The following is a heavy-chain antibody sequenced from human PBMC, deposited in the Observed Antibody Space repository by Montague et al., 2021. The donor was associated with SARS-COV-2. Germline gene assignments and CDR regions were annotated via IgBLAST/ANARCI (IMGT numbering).Heavy chain of an antibody. CDR3: ARLTAGYCSGGSCYWGTGFDY. V-gene: IGHV4-31*03. Sequence: TLSLTCTVSGGSISSGGYYWSWIRQHPGKGLEWIGHIYYSGSTYYNPSLKSRVTISVDTSKNQFSLKLSSVTAADTAVYYCARLTAGYCSGGSCYWGTGFDYWGQGTLVTVSS. CDR1: GGSISSGGYY. CDR2: IYYSGST. J-gene: IGHJ4*02. D-gene: IGHD2-15*01.